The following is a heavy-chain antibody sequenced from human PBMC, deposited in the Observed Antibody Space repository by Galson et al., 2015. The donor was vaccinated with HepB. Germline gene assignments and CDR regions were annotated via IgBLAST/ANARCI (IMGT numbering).Heavy chain of an antibody. V-gene: IGHV1-2*02. CDR1: GYTFTGYY. CDR2: INPNSGGT. J-gene: IGHJ1*01. Sequence: SVKVSCKASGYTFTGYYMHWVRQAPGQGLEWMGWINPNSGGTNYAQKFQGRVTMTRDTSISTAYMELSRLRSDDTAVYYCARGPYSSSWEYFQHWGQGTLVTVSS. D-gene: IGHD6-13*01. CDR3: ARGPYSSSWEYFQH.